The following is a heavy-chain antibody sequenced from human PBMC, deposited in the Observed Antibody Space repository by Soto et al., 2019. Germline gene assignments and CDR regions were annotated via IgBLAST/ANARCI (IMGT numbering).Heavy chain of an antibody. Sequence: GGSLRLSCAASGFTFSNAWMSWVRQAPGRGLEWVGRIKSKNDGGTTDYAAPVKGRFTISRDDSKNTLYLKMNSLKTEDTAVYYCTTLSGGPFDYWGQGTLVTVSS. CDR1: GFTFSNAW. D-gene: IGHD2-15*01. CDR2: IKSKNDGGTT. CDR3: TTLSGGPFDY. V-gene: IGHV3-15*01. J-gene: IGHJ4*02.